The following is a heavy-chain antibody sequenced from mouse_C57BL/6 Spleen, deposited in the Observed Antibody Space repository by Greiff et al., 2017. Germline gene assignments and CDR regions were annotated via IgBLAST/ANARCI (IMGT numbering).Heavy chain of an antibody. J-gene: IGHJ2*01. D-gene: IGHD2-4*01. CDR3: ARRDDYDEYYFDY. CDR1: GYTFTSYW. CDR2: IDPSVSYT. V-gene: IGHV1-69*01. Sequence: QVQLQQPGAELVMPGASVKLSCKASGYTFTSYWMHWVKQRPGQGLEWIGEIDPSVSYTNYNQKFKGKSTLTVDKSSSTAYMQLSSLTSEDSAVYYCARRDDYDEYYFDYWGQGTTLTVSS.